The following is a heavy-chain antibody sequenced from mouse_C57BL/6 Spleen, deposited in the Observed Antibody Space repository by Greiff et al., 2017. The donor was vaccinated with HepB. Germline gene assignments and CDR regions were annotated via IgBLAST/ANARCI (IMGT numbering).Heavy chain of an antibody. J-gene: IGHJ1*03. CDR1: GYTFTDYY. CDR2: INPYNGGT. CDR3: ARDYGSSLDV. D-gene: IGHD1-1*01. Sequence: EVKLMESGPVLVKPGASVKMSCKASGYTFTDYYMNWVKQSHGKSLEWIGVINPYNGGTSYNQKFKGKATLTVDKSSSTAYMELNSLTSEDSAVYYCARDYGSSLDVWGTGTTVTVSS. V-gene: IGHV1-19*01.